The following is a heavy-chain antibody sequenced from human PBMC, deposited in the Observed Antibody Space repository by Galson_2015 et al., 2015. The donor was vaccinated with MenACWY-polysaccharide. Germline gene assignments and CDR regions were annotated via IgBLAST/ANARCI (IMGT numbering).Heavy chain of an antibody. CDR3: WRSSGWPRLHDY. V-gene: IGHV4-39*01. CDR1: GGSISSSSYY. J-gene: IGHJ4*02. D-gene: IGHD6-19*01. CDR2: IYYSGST. Sequence: SETLSLTCTVSGGSISSSSYYWGWIRQPPGKGLEWIGSIYYSGSTYYNPSLKSRVTISVDTSKNQFSLKLSSVTAADTAVYYCWRSSGWPRLHDYWGQGTLVTVSS.